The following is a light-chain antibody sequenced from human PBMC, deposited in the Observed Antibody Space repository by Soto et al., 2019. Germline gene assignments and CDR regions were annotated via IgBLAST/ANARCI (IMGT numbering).Light chain of an antibody. CDR1: SGHSSYA. Sequence: QLVLTRSPSASASLGASVKLTCTLSSGHSSYAIAWHQQQPEKGPRYLMKLNSDGSHSKGDGIPDRFSGSSSGAERYLTISSLQSEDEADYYCQTWGTGPFVFGTGTKLTVL. V-gene: IGLV4-69*01. J-gene: IGLJ1*01. CDR3: QTWGTGPFV. CDR2: LNSDGSH.